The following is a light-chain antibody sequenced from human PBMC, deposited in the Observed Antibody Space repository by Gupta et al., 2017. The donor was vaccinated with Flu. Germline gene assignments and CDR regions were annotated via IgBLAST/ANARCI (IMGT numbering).Light chain of an antibody. J-gene: IGKJ2*01. CDR3: QHRTN. Sequence: SLSPGERASLSCRASQSVSSYLAWYQQKPGQAPRLLIYDASNRATGIPARFSGSGSGTDFTLTISSLEPEDFAVYYCQHRTNFGQGTKLEIK. CDR1: QSVSSY. V-gene: IGKV3-11*01. CDR2: DAS.